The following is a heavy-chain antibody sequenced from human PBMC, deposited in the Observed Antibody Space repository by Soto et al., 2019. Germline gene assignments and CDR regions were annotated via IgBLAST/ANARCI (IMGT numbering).Heavy chain of an antibody. V-gene: IGHV3-30*18. CDR2: ISYDGSNK. J-gene: IGHJ3*02. Sequence: QVQLVESGGGVVQPGRSLRLSCAASGFTFSSYGMHWVRQAPGKGLGWVAVISYDGSNKYYADSVKGRFTISRDNSKNTLYLQMNSLRAEDTAVYYCAKSHVLLWFGESHSDAFDIWGQGTMVTVSS. CDR1: GFTFSSYG. D-gene: IGHD3-10*01. CDR3: AKSHVLLWFGESHSDAFDI.